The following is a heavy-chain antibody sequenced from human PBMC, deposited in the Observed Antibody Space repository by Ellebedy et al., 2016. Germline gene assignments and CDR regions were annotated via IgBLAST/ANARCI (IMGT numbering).Heavy chain of an antibody. CDR3: ARVKAYSGYDYEPFDY. CDR1: GFTFSSYW. CDR2: INSDGSST. J-gene: IGHJ4*02. V-gene: IGHV3-74*01. D-gene: IGHD5-12*01. Sequence: GESLKISXAASGFTFSSYWMHWVRQAPGKGLVWVSRINSDGSSTSYADSVKGRFTISRDNAKNTLYLQMNSLRAEDTAVYYCARVKAYSGYDYEPFDYWGQGTLVTVSS.